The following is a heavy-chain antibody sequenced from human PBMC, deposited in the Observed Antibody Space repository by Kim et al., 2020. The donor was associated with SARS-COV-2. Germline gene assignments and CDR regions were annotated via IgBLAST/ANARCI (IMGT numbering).Heavy chain of an antibody. V-gene: IGHV1-3*01. J-gene: IGHJ4*02. Sequence: ASVKVSCKASGYTFTSYAMHWVRQAPGQRLEWMGWINAGNGNTKYSQKFQGRVTITRDTSASTAYMELSSLRSEDTAVYYCARRVAGRDSSGYYYFDYWGQGTLVTVSS. D-gene: IGHD3-22*01. CDR2: INAGNGNT. CDR3: ARRVAGRDSSGYYYFDY. CDR1: GYTFTSYA.